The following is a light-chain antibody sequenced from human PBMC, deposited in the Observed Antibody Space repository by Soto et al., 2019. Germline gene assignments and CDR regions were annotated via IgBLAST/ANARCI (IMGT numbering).Light chain of an antibody. CDR3: QQYNSYSWT. J-gene: IGKJ1*01. Sequence: DIQMTQSPSSLSASVPDIVTITLRASQSISNSLNWYQRKLGKAPRLLIYDASTLESGVPSRFSGSGSGTEFSLTIKSLEPDDFATYYCQQYNSYSWTFGQGTKVDIK. CDR1: QSISNS. V-gene: IGKV1-5*01. CDR2: DAS.